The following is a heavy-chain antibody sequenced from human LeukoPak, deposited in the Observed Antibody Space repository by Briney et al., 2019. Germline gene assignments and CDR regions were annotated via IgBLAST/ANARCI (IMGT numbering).Heavy chain of an antibody. CDR3: ARSSSTSSYYYYGMDV. V-gene: IGHV3-23*01. CDR2: ISGGGGST. J-gene: IGHJ6*02. D-gene: IGHD2-2*01. Sequence: GGSLRLSCAASGFTFSSYAMHWVGQAPGKGLEWVSTISGGGGSTYYADSVKGRFTISRDNSKNTLSLQMISLRADYTAVYYCARSSSTSSYYYYGMDVWGQGTTVTVSS. CDR1: GFTFSSYA.